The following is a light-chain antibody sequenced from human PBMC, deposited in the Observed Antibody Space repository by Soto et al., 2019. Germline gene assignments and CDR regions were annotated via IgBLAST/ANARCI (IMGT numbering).Light chain of an antibody. CDR1: QTVSSY. J-gene: IGKJ5*01. CDR2: GAP. CDR3: QQYGSSSFT. Sequence: EIVFTQSPATLSFSQVERSTLSFRASQTVSSYLLWYQQKPGQAPRLLIYGAPSRATGIPDRFSGSGSGTDFTLTISRLEPEDFAVYYCQQYGSSSFTFGQGTRLEIK. V-gene: IGKV3-20*01.